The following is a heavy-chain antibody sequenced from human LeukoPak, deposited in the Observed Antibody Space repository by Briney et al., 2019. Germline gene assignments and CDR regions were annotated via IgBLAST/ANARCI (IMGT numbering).Heavy chain of an antibody. CDR3: ARDGYSGNDGL. Sequence: SETLSLTCTVSGGSISSSSYYWGWIRQPPGKGLEWIGSIYYSGSTYYNPSLKSRVTISVDTSKNQFSLKLSSVTAADTAVYYCARDGYSGNDGLRGQGTLVTVSS. V-gene: IGHV4-39*07. CDR2: IYYSGST. D-gene: IGHD5-12*01. J-gene: IGHJ4*02. CDR1: GGSISSSSYY.